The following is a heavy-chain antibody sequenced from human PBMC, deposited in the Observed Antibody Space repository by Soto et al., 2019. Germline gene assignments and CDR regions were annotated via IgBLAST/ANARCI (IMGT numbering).Heavy chain of an antibody. CDR2: INHTGST. CDR1: GGSSSGYY. Sequence: SETLSLTCAVYGGSSSGYYWSWIRQPPGKGLEWIGEINHTGSTNSNPSLKSRVTISVDTSKNQFSLNLTSVTAADTAVYYCTGRWNHYYGMDVWGQGTTVTVS. CDR3: TGRWNHYYGMDV. V-gene: IGHV4-34*01. D-gene: IGHD1-1*01. J-gene: IGHJ6*02.